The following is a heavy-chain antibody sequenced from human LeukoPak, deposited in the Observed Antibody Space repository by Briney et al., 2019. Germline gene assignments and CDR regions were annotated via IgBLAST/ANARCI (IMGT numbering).Heavy chain of an antibody. CDR3: ARATLGYCSSTSCYTGGWFDP. V-gene: IGHV1-2*02. J-gene: IGHJ5*02. Sequence: GASVKVSCKASGYTFTTQDLTWVRQATGQGLEWMGWMNPGSGGTNYAQKFQGRVTMTRDTSISTAYMELSRLRSDDTAVYYCARATLGYCSSTSCYTGGWFDPWGQGTLVTVSS. CDR1: GYTFTTQD. D-gene: IGHD2-2*02. CDR2: MNPGSGGT.